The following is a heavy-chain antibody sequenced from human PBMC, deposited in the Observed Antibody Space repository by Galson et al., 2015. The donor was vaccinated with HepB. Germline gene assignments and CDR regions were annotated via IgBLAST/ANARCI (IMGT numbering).Heavy chain of an antibody. CDR1: GGSFSGYY. CDR2: INHSGST. Sequence: SLTCAVYGGSFSGYYWSWIRQPPGKGLEWIGEINHSGSTNYNPSLKSRVTISVDTSKNQFSLKLSSVTAADTAVYYCARGGYGYLPGLWPPHYFDYWGQGTLVTVSS. CDR3: ARGGYGYLPGLWPPHYFDY. J-gene: IGHJ4*02. D-gene: IGHD5-18*01. V-gene: IGHV4-34*01.